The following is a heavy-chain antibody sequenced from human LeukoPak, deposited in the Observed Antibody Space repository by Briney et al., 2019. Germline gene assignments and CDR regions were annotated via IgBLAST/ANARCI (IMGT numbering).Heavy chain of an antibody. CDR3: ARGTLVPAATAYFYYGMDV. CDR2: ISSSSSTI. V-gene: IGHV3-48*02. Sequence: GGSLRLSCAASGFTFSSYEMNWVRQAPGKGLEWVSYISSSSSTIYYADSVKGRFTISRDNAKNSLYLHMDSLKDEDTAVYYCARGTLVPAATAYFYYGMDVWGQGTTVTVSS. CDR1: GFTFSSYE. J-gene: IGHJ6*02. D-gene: IGHD2-2*01.